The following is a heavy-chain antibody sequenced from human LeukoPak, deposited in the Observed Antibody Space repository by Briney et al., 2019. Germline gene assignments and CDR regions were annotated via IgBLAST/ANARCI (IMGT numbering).Heavy chain of an antibody. V-gene: IGHV1-18*01. Sequence: ASVKVSCKASGYTFTSYDINWVRQATGQGLEWMGWISAYNGNTNYAQKLQGRVTMTTDTSTSTAYMELRSLRSDDTAVYYCARVYMIACYFDYWGQGTLVTVSS. CDR3: ARVYMIACYFDY. CDR1: GYTFTSYD. J-gene: IGHJ4*02. D-gene: IGHD2-21*01. CDR2: ISAYNGNT.